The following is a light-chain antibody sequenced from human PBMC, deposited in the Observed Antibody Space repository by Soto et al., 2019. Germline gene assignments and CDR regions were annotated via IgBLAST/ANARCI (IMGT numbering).Light chain of an antibody. V-gene: IGKV3D-7*01. Sequence: EIVLTQSPGTLSLSPGERATLSCRASQSVSSSYLAWYQQKPGQAPRLLIYDASNRATGIPARFSGSGSGTDFTPTISSLQPDDFATYYCHQYNNYPWTFGQGTKVDIK. CDR3: HQYNNYPWT. CDR1: QSVSSSY. J-gene: IGKJ1*01. CDR2: DAS.